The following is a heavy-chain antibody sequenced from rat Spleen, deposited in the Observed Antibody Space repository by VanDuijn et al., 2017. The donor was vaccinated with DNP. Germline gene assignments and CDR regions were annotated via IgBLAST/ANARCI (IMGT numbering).Heavy chain of an antibody. CDR2: ISYDGGST. CDR1: GFTFSDYY. J-gene: IGHJ2*01. Sequence: EVQLVETGGGLVQPGRSLKLSCVASGFTFSDYYMAWVRQAPTKGLEWVASISYDGGSTYCRDSVKGRFTIARDNAKSSLYLQMDSLGSEDTATYYCTTGFGDYWGQGVMVTVSS. D-gene: IGHD4-3*01. CDR3: TTGFGDY. V-gene: IGHV5-20*01.